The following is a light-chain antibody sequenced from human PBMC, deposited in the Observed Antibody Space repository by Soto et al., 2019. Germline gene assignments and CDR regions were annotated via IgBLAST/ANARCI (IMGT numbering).Light chain of an antibody. CDR1: QKVRSS. J-gene: IGKJ2*01. CDR3: QHYHSKPPHT. CDR2: DGS. Sequence: EVVLAQAPASLSVSPGEIATLSCRASQKVRSSLAWYQQRPGQAPRLLIYDGSTRATGIPPRFSGGGAGTEFIVTISGMQEEEYSIYYCQHYHSKPPHTFGQGTKVDIK. V-gene: IGKV3-15*01.